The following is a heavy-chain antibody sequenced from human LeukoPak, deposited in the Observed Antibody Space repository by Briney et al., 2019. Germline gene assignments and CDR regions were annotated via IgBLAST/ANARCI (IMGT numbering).Heavy chain of an antibody. D-gene: IGHD4-17*01. V-gene: IGHV3-48*03. CDR3: AKDKSSNNYGDALDY. Sequence: GGSLRLSCAASGFTFSSYEMNWVRQAPGKGLEWVSYISSSGSTIYYADSVKGRFTISRDNAKNSLYLQMNSLRAEDTALYYCAKDKSSNNYGDALDYWGQGTLVTVSS. CDR1: GFTFSSYE. CDR2: ISSSGSTI. J-gene: IGHJ4*02.